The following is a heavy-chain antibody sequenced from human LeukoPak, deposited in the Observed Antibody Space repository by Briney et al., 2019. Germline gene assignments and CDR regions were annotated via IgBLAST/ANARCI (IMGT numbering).Heavy chain of an antibody. CDR1: GFSLGNYW. CDR2: IQQDGSET. Sequence: PGWSLRLSCAASGFSLGNYWMSWVRQAPGKGLEWVAYIQQDGSETYYADSVKGRFTISRDNAKNSLHLQMNSLRVEDTAVYYCARDGGGLDYWGQGTQVTVSS. CDR3: ARDGGGLDY. D-gene: IGHD3-16*01. J-gene: IGHJ4*02. V-gene: IGHV3-7*01.